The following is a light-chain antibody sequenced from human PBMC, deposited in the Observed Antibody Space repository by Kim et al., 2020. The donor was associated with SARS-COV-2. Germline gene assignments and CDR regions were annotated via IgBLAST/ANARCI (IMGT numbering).Light chain of an antibody. CDR2: EAS. Sequence: SAGARVTLSCGASQSVSSNLAWYQQKPGQAPRMLIYEASTRATGIPARFSGSGSGTQFTLTISSLQSEDVALYYWLQYNNWPPLTFGGGTKVDIK. CDR3: LQYNNWPPLT. J-gene: IGKJ4*01. V-gene: IGKV3-15*01. CDR1: QSVSSN.